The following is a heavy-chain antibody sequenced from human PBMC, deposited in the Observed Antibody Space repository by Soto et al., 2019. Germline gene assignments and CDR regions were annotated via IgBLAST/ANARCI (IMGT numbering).Heavy chain of an antibody. Sequence: QVQLQESGPGLVKPSQTLSLTCTVSGGSISSGGYYWSWIRQHPGKGLEWIGYIYYSGRTYYNPSLKSRVTISVDTSKNQCSLKLSSVAAADTAVYYCARVCCGDCHYGMDVWGQGTTVTVSS. D-gene: IGHD2-21*02. J-gene: IGHJ6*02. CDR2: IYYSGRT. CDR3: ARVCCGDCHYGMDV. V-gene: IGHV4-31*03. CDR1: GGSISSGGYY.